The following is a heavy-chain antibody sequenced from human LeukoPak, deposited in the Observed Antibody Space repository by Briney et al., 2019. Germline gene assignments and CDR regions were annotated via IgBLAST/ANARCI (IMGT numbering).Heavy chain of an antibody. CDR2: INPNSGGT. CDR1: GYTFTGYY. V-gene: IGHV1-2*04. Sequence: ASVTVSCKASGYTFTGYYMHWVRQAPGQGLEWMGWINPNSGGTNYAQKFQGWVTMTRDTSIGTAYMELSRLRSDDTAVYYCARGRLELDYWGQGTLVTVSS. D-gene: IGHD1-1*01. J-gene: IGHJ4*02. CDR3: ARGRLELDY.